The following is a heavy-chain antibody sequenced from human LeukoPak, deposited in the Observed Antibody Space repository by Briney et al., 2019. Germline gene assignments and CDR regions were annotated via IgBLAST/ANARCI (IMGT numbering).Heavy chain of an antibody. V-gene: IGHV3-7*01. CDR1: GYPFGGYW. D-gene: IGHD3-10*01. CDR2: INQDGSEI. CDR3: ATSRMRGAFDI. Sequence: PGGSLRLSRAASGYPFGGYWMTWVRQAPGKGLEWLTNINQDGSEIYYVGSVQGRLIISRDNAKNSLYLQMNSLRVDDMAVYYCATSRMRGAFDIWGQGTMVTVSS. J-gene: IGHJ3*02.